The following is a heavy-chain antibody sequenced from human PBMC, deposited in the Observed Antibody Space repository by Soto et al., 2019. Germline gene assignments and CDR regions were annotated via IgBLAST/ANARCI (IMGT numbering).Heavy chain of an antibody. CDR2: ISRSSSPL. CDR3: ARDYPGLADY. D-gene: IGHD6-19*01. Sequence: EVQLVESGGGLVQPGGSLRLSCAASGFTFSSYAMNWFRQTPGKGLEWVSFISRSSSPLYYADSVKGRFTISRDNAKNSLYLQMNRLGDEDTALYYCARDYPGLADYWGRGPLVTVSS. V-gene: IGHV3-48*02. CDR1: GFTFSSYA. J-gene: IGHJ4*02.